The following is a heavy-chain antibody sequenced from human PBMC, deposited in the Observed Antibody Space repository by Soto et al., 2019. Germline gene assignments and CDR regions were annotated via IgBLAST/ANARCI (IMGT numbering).Heavy chain of an antibody. V-gene: IGHV4-31*03. CDR2: IYYSGST. J-gene: IGHJ4*02. CDR1: AGSISSGGYY. D-gene: IGHD4-17*01. CDR3: TRETTVTRIFDY. Sequence: SETLSLTCTVSAGSISSGGYYWSWIRQHPGKGLEWIGYIYYSGSTYYNPSLRSRVTISVDMSKNQFSLKLTSVTAADTAVYYCTRETTVTRIFDYWGQGSLVTVSS.